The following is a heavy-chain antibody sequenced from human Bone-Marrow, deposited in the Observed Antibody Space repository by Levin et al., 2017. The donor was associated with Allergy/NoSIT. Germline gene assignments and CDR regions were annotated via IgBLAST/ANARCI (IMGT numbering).Heavy chain of an antibody. D-gene: IGHD3-16*01. CDR3: ARMDYTAGRDY. CDR1: GYLFTGYY. Sequence: ASVKVSCRTSGYLFTGYYIHWVRQAPGQGLEWMAWVNTDAGTSNCTQKFQGRVTMTRDVSISTVYMELSTLTSDDTAVYYCARMDYTAGRDYWGQGTQLTVSS. V-gene: IGHV1-2*02. CDR2: VNTDAGTS. J-gene: IGHJ4*02.